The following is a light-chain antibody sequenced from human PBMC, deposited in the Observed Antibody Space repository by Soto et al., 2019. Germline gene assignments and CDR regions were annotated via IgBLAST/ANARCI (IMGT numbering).Light chain of an antibody. CDR3: QQSYRSPRT. V-gene: IGKV1-39*01. J-gene: IGKJ1*01. CDR2: AAS. Sequence: DLQMTPSPSSLSASVGDRVTITCRASQSIGRYLNWYRQNPGKAPMLLIYAASTLQSGVPSRFSGSGSGTDFTLTISSLQPEDFATYYCQQSYRSPRTFGQGTKVEI. CDR1: QSIGRY.